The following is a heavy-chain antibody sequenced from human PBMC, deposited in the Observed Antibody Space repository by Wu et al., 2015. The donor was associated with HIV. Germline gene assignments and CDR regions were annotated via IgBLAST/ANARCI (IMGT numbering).Heavy chain of an antibody. CDR3: ARDYYDTSGYYIAAFEI. D-gene: IGHD3-22*01. CDR1: GYTFTGYY. CDR2: INPNSGGT. V-gene: IGHV1-2*02. J-gene: IGHJ3*02. Sequence: QVQLVQSGAEVKKPGASVKVSCKASGYTFTGYYMHWVRQAPGQGLEWMGWINPNSGGTNYAQKFQGRVTMTRDTSISTAYMELSRLRSDDTAVYYCARDYYDTSGYYIAAFEIWGQGTMVTVSS.